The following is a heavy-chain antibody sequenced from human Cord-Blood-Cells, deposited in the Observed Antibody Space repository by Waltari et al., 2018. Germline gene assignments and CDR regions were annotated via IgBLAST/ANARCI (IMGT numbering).Heavy chain of an antibody. V-gene: IGHV1-69*01. CDR3: ARDPYCCGDCYYFDY. Sequence: QGQQVQSVAEVKKPGPSVKVSCKASGGTSSSYSISWVRRAPGQGLEWMGGIISICGTANYAQKFQGRVTITADESTSPAYMEVSGLISEDTAVYSCARDPYCCGDCYYFDYWGQGTLVTVSS. D-gene: IGHD2-21*02. CDR2: IISICGTA. J-gene: IGHJ4*02. CDR1: GGTSSSYS.